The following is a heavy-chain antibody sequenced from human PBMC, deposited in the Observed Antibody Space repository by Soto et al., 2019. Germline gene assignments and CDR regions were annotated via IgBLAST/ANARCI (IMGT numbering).Heavy chain of an antibody. CDR2: ITGSGRDT. Sequence: GGSLRLSCAASGFTFRNNVLSWVRQAPGKGLDWVSGITGSGRDTYYADSVKGRFTISRDNSKNLVFLQMNSLRAEDTALYYCAKNGLDNSPSAIDSWGPGTLVTVSS. V-gene: IGHV3-23*01. CDR3: AKNGLDNSPSAIDS. J-gene: IGHJ4*02. D-gene: IGHD2-8*01. CDR1: GFTFRNNV.